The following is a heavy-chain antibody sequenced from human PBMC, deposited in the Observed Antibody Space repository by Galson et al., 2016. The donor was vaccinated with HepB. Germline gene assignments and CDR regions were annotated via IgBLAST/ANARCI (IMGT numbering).Heavy chain of an antibody. D-gene: IGHD4-23*01. V-gene: IGHV1-2*02. CDR1: GYTFTAYF. CDR2: IDPNSGDT. Sequence: SVKVSCKASGYTFTAYFLHWVRQAPGQGLEWMGWIDPNSGDTEHARKFQGRVTISRDTSITTSYMEFRRLASDDTAIYYCARALYGGTSPPFDSWGQGTLLTVSS. CDR3: ARALYGGTSPPFDS. J-gene: IGHJ4*02.